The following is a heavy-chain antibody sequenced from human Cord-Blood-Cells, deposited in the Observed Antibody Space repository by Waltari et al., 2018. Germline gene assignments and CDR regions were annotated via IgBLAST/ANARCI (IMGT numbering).Heavy chain of an antibody. CDR3: ARVGANYYDSSGYAFDI. Sequence: QVQLQESGPGLVKPSETLSLTCAVSGYSISSGYYWGWIRQPPGKGLEGSGSSYPSGGTYSNPSLKSGVTISVYTSKNQCSLKLSSVTAADTAVYYCARVGANYYDSSGYAFDIWGQGTMVTVSS. D-gene: IGHD3-22*01. V-gene: IGHV4-38-2*01. J-gene: IGHJ3*02. CDR2: SYPSGGT. CDR1: GYSISSGYY.